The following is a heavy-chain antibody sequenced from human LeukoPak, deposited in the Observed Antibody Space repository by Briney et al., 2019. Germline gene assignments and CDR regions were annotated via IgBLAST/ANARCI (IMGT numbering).Heavy chain of an antibody. CDR1: GGTFSSYA. D-gene: IGHD6-13*01. CDR3: ARDGSGIAAAGKHY. J-gene: IGHJ4*02. CDR2: IIPILGIA. Sequence: ASVKVSCKASGGTFSSYAISWVRQAPGQGLEWMGRIIPILGIANYAQKFQGRVTITADKSTSTAYMELSSLRSEDTAVYYCARDGSGIAAAGKHYWGQGTLVTVSS. V-gene: IGHV1-69*04.